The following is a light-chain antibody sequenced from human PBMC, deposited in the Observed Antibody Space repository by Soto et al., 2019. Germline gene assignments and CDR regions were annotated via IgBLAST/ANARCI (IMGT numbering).Light chain of an antibody. CDR3: QQRSNWPLT. CDR2: DAS. CDR1: QSVSSY. J-gene: IGKJ4*01. V-gene: IGKV3-11*01. Sequence: EIVLTQSAATLSLSPGERATLSCRASQSVSSYFAWYQQKPGQAPRLLIYDASNRATGIPARFSGSGSGTDFTLTISSLEPEDSAVYYCQQRSNWPLTFGGGTKVEIK.